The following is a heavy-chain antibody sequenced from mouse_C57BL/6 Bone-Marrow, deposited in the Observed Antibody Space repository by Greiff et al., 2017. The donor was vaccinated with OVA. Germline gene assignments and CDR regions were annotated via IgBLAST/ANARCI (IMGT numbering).Heavy chain of an antibody. CDR1: GFSLTSYG. CDR2: IWSGGST. Sequence: QVHVKQSGTGLVQPSQSLSITCTVSGFSLTSYGVHWVRQSPGKGLEWLGVIWSGGSTDYNAAFISRLSISKDNSKSQVFFKMNSLQADDTAIYYCARSHYSNYYAMDYWGQGTSVTVSS. V-gene: IGHV2-2*01. D-gene: IGHD2-5*01. CDR3: ARSHYSNYYAMDY. J-gene: IGHJ4*01.